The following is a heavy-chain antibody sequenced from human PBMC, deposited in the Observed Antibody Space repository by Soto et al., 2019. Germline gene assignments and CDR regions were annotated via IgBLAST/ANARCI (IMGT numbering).Heavy chain of an antibody. D-gene: IGHD4-17*01. J-gene: IGHJ4*02. V-gene: IGHV4-39*01. CDR2: IYYSGST. CDR1: GGSISSSSYY. CDR3: ASSYGDYVSY. Sequence: CTVSGGSISSSSYYWGRIRQPSGKGLEWIGSIYYSGSTYYNPSLKSRVTISVDTSKNQFSLKLSSVTAADTAVYYCASSYGDYVSYWGQGTLVTVSS.